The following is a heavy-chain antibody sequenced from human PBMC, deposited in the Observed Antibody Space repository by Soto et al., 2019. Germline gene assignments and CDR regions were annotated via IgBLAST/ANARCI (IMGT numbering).Heavy chain of an antibody. J-gene: IGHJ4*02. V-gene: IGHV3-48*02. D-gene: IGHD3-3*01. Sequence: AGSLRLSCAASGFTFSSSAMSWVRQAQGKGLEWVSYISSSGSSIYYADSVKGRFTISRDNAKNSLYLQMNSLRDEDTAVYYCARDRAVYYDFWRPIDYWGQGTLVTVSS. CDR1: GFTFSSSA. CDR2: ISSSGSSI. CDR3: ARDRAVYYDFWRPIDY.